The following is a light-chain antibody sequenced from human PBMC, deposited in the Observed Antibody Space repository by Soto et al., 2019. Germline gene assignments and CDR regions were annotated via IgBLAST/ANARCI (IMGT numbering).Light chain of an antibody. Sequence: DFQMTQSPSSLSASVGDRVTITCRASQGINNHLAWFQQKPGKVPKVLIYAASTLQSGVPSRFSGSGSGTVFTLTISPLQPEAVATYYCQNYNGAPPAGTFGGGTRVEIK. J-gene: IGKJ4*01. CDR3: QNYNGAPPAGT. CDR1: QGINNH. V-gene: IGKV1-27*01. CDR2: AAS.